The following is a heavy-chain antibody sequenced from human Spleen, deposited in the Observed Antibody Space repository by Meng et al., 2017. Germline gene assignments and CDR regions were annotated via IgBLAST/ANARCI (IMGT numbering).Heavy chain of an antibody. V-gene: IGHV3-48*03. Sequence: GESLKISCAASGFTLSSYEMHWVRQAPGKGLEWVSYIRDSGSAIYYADSVNGRFTISRDNAKNSLNLQMNSLRAEDTAVYYCARGSRVGATSPLDYWGQGTLVTVSS. J-gene: IGHJ4*02. CDR2: IRDSGSAI. D-gene: IGHD1-26*01. CDR3: ARGSRVGATSPLDY. CDR1: GFTLSSYE.